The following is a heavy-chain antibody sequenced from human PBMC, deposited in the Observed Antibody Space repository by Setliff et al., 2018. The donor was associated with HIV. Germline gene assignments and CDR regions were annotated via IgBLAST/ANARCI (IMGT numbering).Heavy chain of an antibody. CDR1: GSSITTTYF. CDR2: HYHDGTP. V-gene: IGHV4-38-2*01. Sequence: KTSETLSLTCDFSGSSITTTYFWAWIRLPPGKGLEWVGSHYHDGTPFYNPSLKSRVTVSLDTSKNQFSLKLQSVTAADTAVYYCARRAGNWGLNWFDPWGQGTQVTAPQ. CDR3: ARRAGNWGLNWFDP. J-gene: IGHJ5*02. D-gene: IGHD3-10*01.